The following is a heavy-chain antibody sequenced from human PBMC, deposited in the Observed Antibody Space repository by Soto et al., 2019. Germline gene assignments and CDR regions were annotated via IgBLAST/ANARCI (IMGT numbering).Heavy chain of an antibody. J-gene: IGHJ3*02. Sequence: QVQLQESGPGLVKPSQTLSLTCTVSGGSISSGGYYWSWIRQHPGKDLEWIGYIYYSGSTYYNPSLKSRVTISVDTSKDQSSLKLSSVTAADTAVYYCSRAGIVVVVAATAAAFNIWGQGTMVTVSS. CDR2: IYYSGST. V-gene: IGHV4-31*03. CDR1: GGSISSGGYY. D-gene: IGHD2-15*01. CDR3: SRAGIVVVVAATAAAFNI.